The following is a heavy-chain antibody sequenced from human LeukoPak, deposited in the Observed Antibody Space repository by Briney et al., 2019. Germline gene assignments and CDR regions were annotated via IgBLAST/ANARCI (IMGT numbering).Heavy chain of an antibody. CDR3: ARDGYCSGGSCSGFPA. V-gene: IGHV1-18*01. D-gene: IGHD2-15*01. CDR1: GYTFTSYG. CDR2: ISAYNGNT. Sequence: ASVKVSCKASGYTFTSYGISWVRQAPGQGLEWMGWISAYNGNTNYAQKLQGRVTMTRNTSISTAYMELSSLRSEDTAVYYCARDGYCSGGSCSGFPAWGQGTLVTVSS. J-gene: IGHJ5*02.